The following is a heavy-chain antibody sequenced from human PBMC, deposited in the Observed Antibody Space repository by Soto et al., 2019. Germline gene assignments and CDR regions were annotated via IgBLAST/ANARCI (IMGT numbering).Heavy chain of an antibody. J-gene: IGHJ4*02. CDR2: INWNSGDM. CDR1: GFIFDDYA. V-gene: IGHV3-9*01. CDR3: AKAYFVWSSEQPYYFDY. D-gene: IGHD3-16*01. Sequence: GGSLRLSCAASGFIFDDYAMHWVRLVPGKGLEWVSGINWNSGDMGYADSVKGRFTISRDNAKNTLYLQMNSLRAEDTAVYYCAKAYFVWSSEQPYYFDYWGQGTLVTVSS.